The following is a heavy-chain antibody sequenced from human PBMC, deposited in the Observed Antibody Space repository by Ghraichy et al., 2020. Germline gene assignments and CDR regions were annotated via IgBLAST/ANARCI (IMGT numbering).Heavy chain of an antibody. V-gene: IGHV3-23*01. D-gene: IGHD5-18*01. J-gene: IGHJ6*02. Sequence: GGSLRLSCAASGFTFSSYAMSWVRQAPGKGLEWVSAISGSGGSTYYADSVKGRFTISRDNSKNTLYLQMNSLRAEDTAVYYCAKVRFVDTAIVIGNYYYYYGMDVWGQGTTVTVSS. CDR1: GFTFSSYA. CDR2: ISGSGGST. CDR3: AKVRFVDTAIVIGNYYYYYGMDV.